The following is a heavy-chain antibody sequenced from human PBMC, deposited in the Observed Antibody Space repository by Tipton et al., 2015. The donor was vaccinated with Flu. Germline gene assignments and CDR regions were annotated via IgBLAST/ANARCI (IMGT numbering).Heavy chain of an antibody. D-gene: IGHD1-26*01. V-gene: IGHV1-18*01. CDR1: GYTFTRYG. CDR3: VRLFRGTYHIDS. J-gene: IGHJ4*02. CDR2: IRGHGKT. Sequence: QLVQSGAEMKKPGASVKVSCKASGYTFTRYGVTWVRQAPGQGLEWMGWIRGHGKTNYAQGFRGRVTMTTDTSTSTAYMELRSLRSDDTAVYYCVRLFRGTYHIDSWGQGTLVTVSS.